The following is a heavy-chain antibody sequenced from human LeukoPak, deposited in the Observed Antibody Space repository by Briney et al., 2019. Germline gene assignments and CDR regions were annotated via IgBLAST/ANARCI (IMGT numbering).Heavy chain of an antibody. CDR2: ISSDSKTI. CDR3: ASPFDY. Sequence: PGGSLRLSCTASGFTFNTYSMNWVRQAPGKGLEWVSDISSDSKTIYYAVSVKGRFTISRDNAKNSLYLQMDSLRAEDTAVYYCASPFDYWGQGTLVTVSS. J-gene: IGHJ4*02. V-gene: IGHV3-48*01. CDR1: GFTFNTYS.